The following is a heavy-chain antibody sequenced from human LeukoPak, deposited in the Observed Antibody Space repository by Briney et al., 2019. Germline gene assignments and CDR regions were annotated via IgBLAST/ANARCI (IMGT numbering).Heavy chain of an antibody. CDR2: IYYSGST. Sequence: PSETLSLTCTVSGGSISSYYWSWIRQPPGKGLEWIGYIYYSGSTNYNPSLKSRVTISVDTSKNQFSLKLSSVTAADTAVYYWARVKGGGEYYYDSSGPGDIWGQGTMVTVSS. J-gene: IGHJ3*02. D-gene: IGHD3-22*01. V-gene: IGHV4-59*01. CDR3: ARVKGGGEYYYDSSGPGDI. CDR1: GGSISSYY.